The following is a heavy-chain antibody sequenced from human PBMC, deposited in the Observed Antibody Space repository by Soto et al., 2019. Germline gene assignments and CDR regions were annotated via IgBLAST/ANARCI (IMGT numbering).Heavy chain of an antibody. CDR1: GGTFSNYA. V-gene: IGHV1-69*15. J-gene: IGHJ5*02. Sequence: QVQLVQSGAEVKKPGSSVKVSCKASGGTFSNYAITWVRQAPGQGLEWLGRIIPIFGTTDYAQKVQGRVTTTAXXXTXXAYMELSSLRSDDTAVYYGAKDGGRAGYFGNWCDPWGQGTLVTVSS. CDR2: IIPIFGTT. CDR3: AKDGGRAGYFGNWCDP. D-gene: IGHD2-15*01.